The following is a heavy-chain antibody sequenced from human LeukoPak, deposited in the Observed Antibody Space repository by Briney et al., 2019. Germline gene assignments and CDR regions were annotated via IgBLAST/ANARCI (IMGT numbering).Heavy chain of an antibody. V-gene: IGHV3-74*01. J-gene: IGHJ2*01. CDR1: GFTFSGYW. CDR3: ARGDGETGWYFDL. D-gene: IGHD3-10*01. CDR2: INSDGSST. Sequence: GGSLRLSCAASGFTFSGYWMHWARQAPGKGLVWVSRINSDGSSTNYADSVKGRFTISRDNAKNTLYLQMNSLRAEDTAVYYCARGDGETGWYFDLWGRGTLVTVSS.